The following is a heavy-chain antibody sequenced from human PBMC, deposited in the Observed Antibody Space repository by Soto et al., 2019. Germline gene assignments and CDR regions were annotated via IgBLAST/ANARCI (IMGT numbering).Heavy chain of an antibody. Sequence: GGSLRLSCAASGFTFSSYWMSWVRQAPGKGLEWVANIKQDGSEKYYEDSVKGRFTISRDNAKNSLYLQMNSLRAEDKAVYYCARDRGNWGEWGTVYDFDYWGQGTLVTVSS. D-gene: IGHD7-27*01. CDR1: GFTFSSYW. J-gene: IGHJ4*02. CDR2: IKQDGSEK. V-gene: IGHV3-7*01. CDR3: ARDRGNWGEWGTVYDFDY.